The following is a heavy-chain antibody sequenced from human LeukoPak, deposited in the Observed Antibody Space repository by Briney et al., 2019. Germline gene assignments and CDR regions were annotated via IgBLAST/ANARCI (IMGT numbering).Heavy chain of an antibody. CDR2: INSDGSST. D-gene: IGHD3-3*01. V-gene: IGHV3-74*01. CDR1: GFTFSSYW. J-gene: IGHJ4*02. Sequence: GGSLRLSCAASGFTFSSYWMHWVRQAPGRGLVWVSRINSDGSSTSYADSVKGRFTISRDNAKNSLYLQMNSLRAEDTAVYYCAREYYDFWSGLFGYWGQGTLVTVSS. CDR3: AREYYDFWSGLFGY.